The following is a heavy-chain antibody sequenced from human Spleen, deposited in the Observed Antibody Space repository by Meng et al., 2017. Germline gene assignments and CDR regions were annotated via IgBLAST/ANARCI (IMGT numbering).Heavy chain of an antibody. Sequence: GESLKISCAASGFTFSNAWMSWVRQAPGKGLEWVGRIKSKTDGGTTDYAAPVKGRFTISRDDSKNTLYLQMNSLKTEDTAVYYCASHDYGDRDGFDIWGQGTMVTVSS. J-gene: IGHJ3*02. CDR2: IKSKTDGGTT. CDR3: ASHDYGDRDGFDI. D-gene: IGHD4-17*01. CDR1: GFTFSNAW. V-gene: IGHV3-15*01.